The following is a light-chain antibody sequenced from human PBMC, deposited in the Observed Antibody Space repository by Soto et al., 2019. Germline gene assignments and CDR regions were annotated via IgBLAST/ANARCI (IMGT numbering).Light chain of an antibody. CDR1: QSVRSK. CDR2: GAS. J-gene: IGKJ5*01. CDR3: QQYNNWPPIT. Sequence: EVVMTQSPATLSVSPGGRVTLSCSGSQSVRSKLAWYQQKPGQSPRLLIYGASTRATGIPARFSGSGSGTEFTLTISSLQSEDFAVYYCQQYNNWPPITFGQGTRLEIK. V-gene: IGKV3-15*01.